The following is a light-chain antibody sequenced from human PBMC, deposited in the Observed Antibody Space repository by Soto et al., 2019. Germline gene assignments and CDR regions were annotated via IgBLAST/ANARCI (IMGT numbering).Light chain of an antibody. V-gene: IGKV3-20*01. J-gene: IGKJ2*01. CDR1: QSVSSSY. Sequence: EIVLTQSPGTLSLSPGERATLSCRASQSVSSSYLAWYQQKPGQAPRLLIYGASSRATGLPDRFSGSGSGTDFTLTISRLEPEDFAVYYCQQYGRSGTCGQGTKLEIK. CDR3: QQYGRSGT. CDR2: GAS.